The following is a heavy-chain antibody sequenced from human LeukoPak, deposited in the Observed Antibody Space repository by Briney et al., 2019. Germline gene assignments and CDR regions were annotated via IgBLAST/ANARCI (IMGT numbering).Heavy chain of an antibody. V-gene: IGHV4-59*01. CDR2: IYYSGST. D-gene: IGHD3-22*01. CDR3: ARARYDSSGYYYAYFDY. J-gene: IGHJ4*02. CDR1: GGSISSYY. Sequence: PSETLSLTCTVSGGSISSYYWSWIRQPPGKGLEWIGYIYYSGSTNYNPSLKSRVTISVDTSKNQFSLKLSSVTAADTAVYYCARARYDSSGYYYAYFDYWGQGTLVTVSS.